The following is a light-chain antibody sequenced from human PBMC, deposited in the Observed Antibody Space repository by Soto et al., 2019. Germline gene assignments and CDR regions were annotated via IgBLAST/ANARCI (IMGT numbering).Light chain of an antibody. V-gene: IGKV3-11*01. Sequence: EIVLTQSPATLSLSPGERATLSCRASQSVSSYLAWYQQKPGQAPRLLIYDASNRATGIPARFSGGGSGTDFSLTISSREPQDFAVDYCQQQFNWPRFTFGQGTKLEIK. CDR2: DAS. J-gene: IGKJ2*01. CDR1: QSVSSY. CDR3: QQQFNWPRFT.